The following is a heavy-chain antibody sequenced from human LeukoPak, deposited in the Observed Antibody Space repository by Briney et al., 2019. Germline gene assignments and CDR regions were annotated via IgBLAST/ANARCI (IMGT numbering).Heavy chain of an antibody. Sequence: SETLSLTCTVSGASISSGNDYWSWIRQPAGKGLEWIGRVYTGGSTNYNPSLKSRVTLSVDTSKNQFSLKLTSVTAADTAVYYCANGYSSGIDAFDIWGQGTMVTVSS. J-gene: IGHJ3*02. V-gene: IGHV4-61*02. D-gene: IGHD6-19*01. CDR3: ANGYSSGIDAFDI. CDR2: VYTGGST. CDR1: GASISSGNDY.